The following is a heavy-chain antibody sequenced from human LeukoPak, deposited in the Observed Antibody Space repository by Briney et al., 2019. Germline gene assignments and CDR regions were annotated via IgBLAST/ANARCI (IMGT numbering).Heavy chain of an antibody. V-gene: IGHV3-21*01. J-gene: IGHJ6*04. CDR1: GFTFSSYS. Sequence: GGSLRLSCAASGFTFSSYSMNWVRQAPGKGLEWVSSISSSSSYIYYADSVKGRFTISRDNAKNSLYLQMNSLRAEDTAVYYCARGGVYGYGQYYYYGMDVWGKGTTVTVSS. CDR3: ARGGVYGYGQYYYYGMDV. D-gene: IGHD5-18*01. CDR2: ISSSSSYI.